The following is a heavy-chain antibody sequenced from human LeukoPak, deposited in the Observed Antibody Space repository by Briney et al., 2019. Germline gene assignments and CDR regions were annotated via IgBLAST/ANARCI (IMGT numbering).Heavy chain of an antibody. CDR1: GFIFNTSA. CDR3: ARDFDY. J-gene: IGHJ4*02. Sequence: GGSLRLSCGASGFIFNTSAMHWIRQAPGKGLEWVAVISYHGKNKYYAESVRGRFTISRDNSKNTLYLQMNSLNTEDTAVYYCARDFDYWGQGTLVTVSS. CDR2: ISYHGKNK. V-gene: IGHV3-30*04.